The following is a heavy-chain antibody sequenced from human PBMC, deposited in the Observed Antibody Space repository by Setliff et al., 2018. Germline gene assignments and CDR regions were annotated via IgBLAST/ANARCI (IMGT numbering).Heavy chain of an antibody. J-gene: IGHJ4*02. CDR2: ISAYNGNT. CDR3: ARDRGYNFWSGYFVKDYFDY. V-gene: IGHV1-18*01. D-gene: IGHD3-3*01. CDR1: GYTFTSYG. Sequence: GASVKVSCKASGYTFTSYGISWVRQAPGQGLEWMGWISAYNGNTNYAQKLQGRVTMTTDTFTSTAYMELRSLRSDDTAVYYCARDRGYNFWSGYFVKDYFDYWGQGTLVTVSS.